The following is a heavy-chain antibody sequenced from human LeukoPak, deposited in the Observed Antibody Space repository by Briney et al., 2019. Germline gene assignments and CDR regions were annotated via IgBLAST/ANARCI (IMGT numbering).Heavy chain of an antibody. D-gene: IGHD2-2*01. CDR1: GGSISSGDYY. J-gene: IGHJ4*02. CDR3: ARETVVPAKRGDYFDY. V-gene: IGHV4-30-4*08. Sequence: NPSETLSLTCTVSGGSISSGDYYWSWIRQPPGKGLEWIGYIYYSGSTYYNPSLKSRVTISVDTSKNQFSLKLSSVTAADTALYYCARETVVPAKRGDYFDYWGQGTLVTVSS. CDR2: IYYSGST.